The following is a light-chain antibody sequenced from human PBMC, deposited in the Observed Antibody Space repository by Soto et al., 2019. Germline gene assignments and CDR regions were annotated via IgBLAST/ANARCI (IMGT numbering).Light chain of an antibody. CDR3: CSYAGSSSVV. V-gene: IGLV2-23*01. CDR2: EGS. CDR1: SSDVGSYNL. Sequence: QSVLTQPASVSGSPGQSITISCTGTSSDVGSYNLVSWYQQHPGKAPKLMIYEGSKRPSGVSNRFSGSKSGNTASLTISGHQAEDEADYYCCSYAGSSSVVFGRGTKLIVL. J-gene: IGLJ2*01.